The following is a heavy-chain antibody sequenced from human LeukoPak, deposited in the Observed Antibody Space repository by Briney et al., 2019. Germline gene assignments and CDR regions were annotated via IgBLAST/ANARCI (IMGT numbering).Heavy chain of an antibody. V-gene: IGHV4-39*01. J-gene: IGHJ5*02. CDR1: GGSISSSSYY. Sequence: ASETLSLTCTVSGGSISSSSYYWGWIRQPPGKGLEWIGSIYYSGSTYYNPSLKSRVTISVDTSKSQFSLKLSSVTAADTAVYYCARSYYDYVWGSYRSPGWFDPWGQGTLVTVSS. D-gene: IGHD3-16*02. CDR2: IYYSGST. CDR3: ARSYYDYVWGSYRSPGWFDP.